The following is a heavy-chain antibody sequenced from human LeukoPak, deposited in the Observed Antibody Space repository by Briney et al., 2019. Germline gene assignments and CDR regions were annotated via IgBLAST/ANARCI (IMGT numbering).Heavy chain of an antibody. CDR2: MYSSGST. J-gene: IGHJ6*02. CDR1: GGSISSGSYF. CDR3: ARLTDCGGDCLADHDMDV. Sequence: PSETLPLTCTVSGGSISSGSYFWGWIRQPPGKGLEWIGSMYSSGSTYYNPSLKSRVTISVDTSKNQFSLKLSSVTAADTAMYYCARLTDCGGDCLADHDMDVWGQGTTVTVSS. D-gene: IGHD2-21*02. V-gene: IGHV4-39*01.